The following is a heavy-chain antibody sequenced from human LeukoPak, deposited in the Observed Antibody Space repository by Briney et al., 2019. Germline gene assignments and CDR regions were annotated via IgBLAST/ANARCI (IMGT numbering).Heavy chain of an antibody. J-gene: IGHJ5*02. D-gene: IGHD6-13*01. CDR2: IYYSGST. CDR3: ARGSSSCWFDP. Sequence: SETLSLTCTVSGGSISSSSYYWGWIRQPPGKGLEWIGSIYYSGSTYYNPSLKSRVTISVDTSKNQFSLKLSSVTAADTAVYYCARGSSSCWFDPWGQGTLVTVSS. CDR1: GGSISSSSYY. V-gene: IGHV4-39*07.